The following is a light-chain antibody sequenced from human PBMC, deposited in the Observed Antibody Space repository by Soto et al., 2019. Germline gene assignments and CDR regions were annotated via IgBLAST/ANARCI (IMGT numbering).Light chain of an antibody. CDR2: DAS. CDR1: QNINNNY. Sequence: LSQSPCTLSLSKGGSATLSCRASQNINNNYLAWCQHKPGQAPRLLMCDASLRATGVPDRFSGSGSGTDFTLTITRLEPDDSAVYYCQQHGISHITFGQGRRLEIK. CDR3: QQHGISHIT. J-gene: IGKJ5*01. V-gene: IGKV3-20*01.